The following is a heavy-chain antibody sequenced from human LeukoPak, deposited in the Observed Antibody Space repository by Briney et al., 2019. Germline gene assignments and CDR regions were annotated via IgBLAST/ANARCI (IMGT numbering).Heavy chain of an antibody. D-gene: IGHD3-10*01. V-gene: IGHV3-23*01. CDR3: ARDQDYGSET. Sequence: GGSLRLSCAASGFTFSSYGMSWVRQAPGKGLEWVSAISGSGGSTYYADSVKGRFTISRGNSKNTLYLQMNNLRAEDTAVYYCARDQDYGSETWGQGTLVTVSS. J-gene: IGHJ4*02. CDR1: GFTFSSYG. CDR2: ISGSGGST.